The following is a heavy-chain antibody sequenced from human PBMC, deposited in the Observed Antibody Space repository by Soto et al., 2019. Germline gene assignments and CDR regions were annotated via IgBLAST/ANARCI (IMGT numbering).Heavy chain of an antibody. V-gene: IGHV4-39*01. CDR3: ASEGYYGSGSYNSEDSYYYYGMDV. D-gene: IGHD3-10*01. Sequence: SETLSLTCTVSGGSISSSSYYWGWIRHPPGKGLEWIGSIYYSGSTYYNPSLKSRVTISVDTSKNQFSLKLSSVTAADTAVYYCASEGYYGSGSYNSEDSYYYYGMDVWGQGTTVTVSS. J-gene: IGHJ6*02. CDR1: GGSISSSSYY. CDR2: IYYSGST.